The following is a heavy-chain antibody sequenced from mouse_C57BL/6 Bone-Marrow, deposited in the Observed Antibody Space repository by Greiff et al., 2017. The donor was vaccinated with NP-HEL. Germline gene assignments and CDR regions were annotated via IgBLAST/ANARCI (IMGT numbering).Heavy chain of an antibody. D-gene: IGHD1-1*01. CDR2: IDPENGDT. J-gene: IGHJ3*01. V-gene: IGHV14-4*01. CDR1: GFNITDDY. CDR3: TTRYGSSYEVFAY. Sequence: EVQLQQSGAELVRPGASVKLSCTASGFNITDDYMHWVKQRPEQGLEWIGWIDPENGDTEYASKFQGKATITADTSSNTAYLQLSSLTSEDTAVYYCTTRYGSSYEVFAYWGQGTLVTVSA.